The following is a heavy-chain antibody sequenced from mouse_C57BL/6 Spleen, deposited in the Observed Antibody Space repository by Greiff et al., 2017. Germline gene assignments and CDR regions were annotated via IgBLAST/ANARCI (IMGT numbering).Heavy chain of an antibody. D-gene: IGHD1-1*01. CDR1: GYTFTDYY. CDR2: INPGSGNT. J-gene: IGHJ4*01. Sequence: QVQLKQSGAELVRPGASVKLSCKASGYTFTDYYINWVKQRPGQGLEWIARINPGSGNTYYNEKFKGKATLTADKSSSTAYMQLSSLTSEDTAVYFCARSRENYRYYWDLDYWGQGTSVTVSS. CDR3: ARSRENYRYYWDLDY. V-gene: IGHV1-76*01.